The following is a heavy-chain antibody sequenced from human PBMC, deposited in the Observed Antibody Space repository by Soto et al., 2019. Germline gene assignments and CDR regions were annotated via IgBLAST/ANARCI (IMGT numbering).Heavy chain of an antibody. J-gene: IGHJ6*02. Sequence: HPGGSLRLSCAASGFTFSSYGMHWVRQAPGKGLEWVAVIWYDGSNKYYADSVKGRFTISRDNSKNTLYLQMNSLRAEDTAVYYCARVHTLTTVTYYYYYGMDVWGQGTTVTVSS. CDR3: ARVHTLTTVTYYYYYGMDV. CDR2: IWYDGSNK. CDR1: GFTFSSYG. V-gene: IGHV3-33*01. D-gene: IGHD4-4*01.